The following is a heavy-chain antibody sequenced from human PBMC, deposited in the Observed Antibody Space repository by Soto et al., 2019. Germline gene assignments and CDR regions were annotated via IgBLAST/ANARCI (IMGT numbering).Heavy chain of an antibody. D-gene: IGHD4-4*01. V-gene: IGHV3-23*01. CDR3: AKGGTTVTRGFFDY. Sequence: EVQLLESGGGLVQPGGSLRLSCATSGFTFSINAMSWVRQAPGKGLEWVSAISGSGGSAFYADSVKGRFTISRDNSKNTLYLQMNRLRAEDTAVYYCAKGGTTVTRGFFDYWGQGTLVTVSS. CDR2: ISGSGGSA. CDR1: GFTFSINA. J-gene: IGHJ4*02.